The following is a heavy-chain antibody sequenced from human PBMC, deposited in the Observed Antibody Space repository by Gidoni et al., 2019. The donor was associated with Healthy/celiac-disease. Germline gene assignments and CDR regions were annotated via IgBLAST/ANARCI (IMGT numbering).Heavy chain of an antibody. CDR2: ISSSSSTI. CDR1: GFTFSSYS. Sequence: EVQLVESGGGLVQPGGSLRLSCAASGFTFSSYSMNWVRQAPGKGLEWVSYISSSSSTIYYADSVNGRFTISRDNAKNSLYLQMNSLRDEDTAVYYCARGSELSDIVVVPATDFDYWGQGTLVTVSS. V-gene: IGHV3-48*02. J-gene: IGHJ4*02. D-gene: IGHD2-2*01. CDR3: ARGSELSDIVVVPATDFDY.